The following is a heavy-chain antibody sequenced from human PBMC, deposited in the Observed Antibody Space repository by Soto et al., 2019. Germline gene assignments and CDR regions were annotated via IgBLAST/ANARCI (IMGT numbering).Heavy chain of an antibody. CDR1: GFTFSNYW. CDR3: SREDYRTSWPTIDH. J-gene: IGHJ4*02. Sequence: GGSLRLSCAASGFTFSNYWMHWVRQGPGKGLVWVSHISSDGATTNYADSVRGRFTISRDNARNTLYLQMNSLRAEDTAVYFCSREDYRTSWPTIDHWGQGTLVTVSS. V-gene: IGHV3-74*01. CDR2: ISSDGATT. D-gene: IGHD1-26*01.